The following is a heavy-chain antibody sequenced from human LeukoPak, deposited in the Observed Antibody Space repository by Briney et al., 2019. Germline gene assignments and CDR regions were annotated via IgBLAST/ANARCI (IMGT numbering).Heavy chain of an antibody. Sequence: SETLSLTCTVSGGSISSYYWSWIRQPPGKGLEWIGYIYYSGSTNYNPSLKSRVTISVDTSKNQFSLKLSSVTAADTAVYYCARGVLSGSSYYFDYWGQGTLVTVSS. CDR3: ARGVLSGSSYYFDY. CDR1: GGSISSYY. J-gene: IGHJ4*02. D-gene: IGHD1-26*01. V-gene: IGHV4-59*01. CDR2: IYYSGST.